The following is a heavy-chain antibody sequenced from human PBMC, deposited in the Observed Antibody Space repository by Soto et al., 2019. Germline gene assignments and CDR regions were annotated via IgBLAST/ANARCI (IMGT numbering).Heavy chain of an antibody. D-gene: IGHD6-13*01. V-gene: IGHV4-39*01. J-gene: IGHJ4*02. CDR1: GGSISSSSYY. Sequence: SETLSLTCTVSGGSISSSSYYWGWIRQPPGKGLEWIGSIYYSGSTYYNPSLKSRVTISVDTSKSQFSLKLSSVTAADTAVYYCARYYSSNTPSYFDYWGQGTLVTVSS. CDR3: ARYYSSNTPSYFDY. CDR2: IYYSGST.